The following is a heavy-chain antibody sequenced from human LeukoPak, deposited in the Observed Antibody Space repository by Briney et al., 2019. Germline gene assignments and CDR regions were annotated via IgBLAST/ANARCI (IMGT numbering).Heavy chain of an antibody. Sequence: SETLSLTCTVSGDSISSYYWSWIRQPPGKGLEWIGYIYYTGSTSYNPSLKSRVTISVDTSKSQLSLKLRSVTAADTAVYYCARGWSAFDSWGQGTLVTVSS. D-gene: IGHD2-15*01. V-gene: IGHV4-59*01. CDR1: GDSISSYY. CDR2: IYYTGST. J-gene: IGHJ4*02. CDR3: ARGWSAFDS.